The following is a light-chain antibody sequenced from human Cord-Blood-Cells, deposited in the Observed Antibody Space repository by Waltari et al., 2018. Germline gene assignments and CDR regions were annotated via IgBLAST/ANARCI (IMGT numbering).Light chain of an antibody. CDR3: QQYNNWPYT. CDR2: GAS. V-gene: IGKV3-15*01. J-gene: IGKJ2*01. Sequence: EIVMTQSPATLSVSPGERATLSCRASPSVSSNLAWYQPKPGQAPRLLIYGASTRATGIPARFSGSGSGTEFTLTISSLQSEDFAVYYCQQYNNWPYTFGQGTKLEIK. CDR1: PSVSSN.